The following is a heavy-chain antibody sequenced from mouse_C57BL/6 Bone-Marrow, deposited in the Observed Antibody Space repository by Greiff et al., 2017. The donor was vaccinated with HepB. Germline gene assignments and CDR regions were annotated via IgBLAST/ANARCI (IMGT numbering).Heavy chain of an antibody. J-gene: IGHJ2*01. CDR3: ARKRQAYYSNFFDY. CDR1: GYTFTNYW. CDR2: IYPGGGYT. V-gene: IGHV1-63*01. Sequence: LQESGAELVRPGTSVKMSCKASGYTFTNYWIGWAKQRPGHGLEWIGDIYPGGGYTNYNEKFKGKATLTADKSSSTAYMQFSSLTSEDSAIYYCARKRQAYYSNFFDYWGQGTTLTVSS. D-gene: IGHD2-5*01.